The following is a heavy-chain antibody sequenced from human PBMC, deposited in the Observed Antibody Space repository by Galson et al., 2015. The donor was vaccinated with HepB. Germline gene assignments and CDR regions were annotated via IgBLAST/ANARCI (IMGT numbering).Heavy chain of an antibody. CDR3: AHTLDSAYYYGSSGYSATQTGEGAMGI. Sequence: PALVKPTQTLTLTCTFSGFSLSTSGVGVGWIRQPPGKALEWLALIYWDDDKRYSPSLKSRLTITKDTSKNQVVLTMTNMDPVDTATYYCAHTLDSAYYYGSSGYSATQTGEGAMGIWGQGTMVTVSS. J-gene: IGHJ3*02. CDR2: IYWDDDK. V-gene: IGHV2-5*02. D-gene: IGHD3-22*01. CDR1: GFSLSTSGVG.